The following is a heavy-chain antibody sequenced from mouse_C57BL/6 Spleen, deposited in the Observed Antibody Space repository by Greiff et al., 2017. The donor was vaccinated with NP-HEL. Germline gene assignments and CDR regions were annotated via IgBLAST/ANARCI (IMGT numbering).Heavy chain of an antibody. CDR1: GFTFSSYA. Sequence: EVKLEESGGGLVKPGGSLKLSCAASGFTFSSYAMSWVRQTPEKRLEWVATISDGGSYTYYPDNVKGRFTISRDNAKNNLYLQMSHLKSEDTAMYYCAREWDYYGSSYEYFDVWGTGTTVTVSS. J-gene: IGHJ1*03. D-gene: IGHD1-1*01. V-gene: IGHV5-4*01. CDR3: AREWDYYGSSYEYFDV. CDR2: ISDGGSYT.